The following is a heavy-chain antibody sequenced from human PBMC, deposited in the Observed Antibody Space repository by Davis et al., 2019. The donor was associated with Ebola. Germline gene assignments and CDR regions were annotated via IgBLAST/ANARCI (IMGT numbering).Heavy chain of an antibody. Sequence: GGSLRLSCAASGFTFSSYSMNWVRQAPGKGLEWVSSISSSSSYIYYADSVKGRFTISRDNAKNSLYLQMNSLRAEDTAVYYCARDRSGYDPWGYYYYGMDVWGQGNPGHRLL. D-gene: IGHD5-12*01. CDR2: ISSSSSYI. CDR3: ARDRSGYDPWGYYYYGMDV. V-gene: IGHV3-21*01. J-gene: IGHJ6*02. CDR1: GFTFSSYS.